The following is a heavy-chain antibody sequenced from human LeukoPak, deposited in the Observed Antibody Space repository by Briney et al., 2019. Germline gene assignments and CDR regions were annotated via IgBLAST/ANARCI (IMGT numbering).Heavy chain of an antibody. V-gene: IGHV3-7*01. J-gene: IGHJ6*02. Sequence: PGGSLRLSCAASGFTFSSYAMHWVRQAPGKGLEWVANIKQDGSAKYYVDSVRGRFTISRDNAKNSLYLQMNSLRAGDTAVYYCVRSMDVWGQGTTVTVSS. CDR3: VRSMDV. CDR2: IKQDGSAK. CDR1: GFTFSSYA.